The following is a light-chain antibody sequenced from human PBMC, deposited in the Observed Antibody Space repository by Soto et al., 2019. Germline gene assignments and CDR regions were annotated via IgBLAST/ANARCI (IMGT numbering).Light chain of an antibody. V-gene: IGLV2-11*01. CDR3: SSYAVNYIYV. CDR1: SCYIGPYDH. Sequence: QSSLTQPRSVSGAPGQSVTISCTSTSCYIGPYDHVAWYQQHPGKARRLLIFAVSKRPSGVPDRFSGYKSGDTASLTISGLQAEDEADYYCSSYAVNYIYVFATGTKVTVL. CDR2: AVS. J-gene: IGLJ1*01.